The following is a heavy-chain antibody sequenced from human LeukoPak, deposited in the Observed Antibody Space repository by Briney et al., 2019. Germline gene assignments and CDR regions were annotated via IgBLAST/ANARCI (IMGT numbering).Heavy chain of an antibody. Sequence: GGSLRLSCAASGFTFSSYWMSWVRRAPGKGLEWVANIKQDGSEKNYVDSVKGRFTISRDNAKNSLYLQMNNLRVEDTAMYYCAGGTGFIIKDWGQGTLVTVSS. CDR3: AGGTGFIIKD. V-gene: IGHV3-7*03. CDR1: GFTFSSYW. J-gene: IGHJ4*02. D-gene: IGHD3-9*01. CDR2: IKQDGSEK.